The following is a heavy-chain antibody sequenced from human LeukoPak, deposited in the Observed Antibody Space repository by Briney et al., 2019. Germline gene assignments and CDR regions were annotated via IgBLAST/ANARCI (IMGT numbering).Heavy chain of an antibody. V-gene: IGHV3-30*02. D-gene: IGHD2-15*01. CDR2: IRLDGSNT. CDR1: GFTFSKHG. J-gene: IGHJ4*02. CDR3: SKDINSYCRGDCSDY. Sequence: GGSLRLSCAASGFTFSKHGMHWVRQAPGKGLEWVAFIRLDGSNTYYADSVKGRFTISRDNSKNTVDLQMNSLRTEHTAIYYCSKDINSYCRGDCSDYWGQGTLVIVSS.